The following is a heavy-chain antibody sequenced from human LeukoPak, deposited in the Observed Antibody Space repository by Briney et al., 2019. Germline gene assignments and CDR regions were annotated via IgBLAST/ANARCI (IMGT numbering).Heavy chain of an antibody. J-gene: IGHJ4*02. V-gene: IGHV3-11*03. D-gene: IGHD2-15*01. CDR2: ISSSSSYT. CDR3: ARQYCSGGSCYSWFDY. CDR1: GFTFSDYY. Sequence: GGSLRLSCAASGFTFSDYYMSWIRQAPGKGPEWVSYISSSSSYTNYADSVKGRFTISRDNAKNSLYLQMNSLRAEDTAVYYCARQYCSGGSCYSWFDYWGQGTLVTVSS.